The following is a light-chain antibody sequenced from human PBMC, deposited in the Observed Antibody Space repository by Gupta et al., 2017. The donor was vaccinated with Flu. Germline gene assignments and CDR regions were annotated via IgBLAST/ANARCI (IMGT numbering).Light chain of an antibody. CDR1: QSISSY. Sequence: DIQMTQSPSSLSASVGDRVTIICRASQSISSYLNWYQQKPGKAPNLLIYAASRVQSGVPSRFSGSGSGTDFTLTISRRQPEDFATYYCQQRDSIPFTFGHGTKVDIK. CDR2: AAS. V-gene: IGKV1-39*01. J-gene: IGKJ3*01. CDR3: QQRDSIPFT.